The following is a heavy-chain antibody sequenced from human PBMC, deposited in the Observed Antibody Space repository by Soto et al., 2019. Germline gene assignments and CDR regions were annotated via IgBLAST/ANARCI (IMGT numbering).Heavy chain of an antibody. V-gene: IGHV3-7*01. D-gene: IGHD3-9*01. CDR3: ARDVVSYEILTGVDY. CDR2: IKQDGSEK. Sequence: EVQLVESGGGLVQPGGSLRLSCAASGFTFSSYWMSWVRQAPGKGLEWVANIKQDGSEKYYVDSVKGRFTISRDNAKNSLYLQMNSLRAEDTAVYYCARDVVSYEILTGVDYWGQGTLVTVSS. CDR1: GFTFSSYW. J-gene: IGHJ4*02.